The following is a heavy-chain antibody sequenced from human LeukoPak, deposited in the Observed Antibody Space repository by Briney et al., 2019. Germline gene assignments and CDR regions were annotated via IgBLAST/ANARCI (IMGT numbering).Heavy chain of an antibody. CDR1: GYTFTSYG. V-gene: IGHV1-18*01. Sequence: ASVKVSCKASGYTFTSYGISRVRQAPGQGLEWMGWISAYNGNTNYAQKLQGRVTMTTGTSPSTAYMELRSLRSDDTAVYYCARVGDGYNGDAFDIWGQGTMVTVSS. D-gene: IGHD5-24*01. CDR2: ISAYNGNT. J-gene: IGHJ3*02. CDR3: ARVGDGYNGDAFDI.